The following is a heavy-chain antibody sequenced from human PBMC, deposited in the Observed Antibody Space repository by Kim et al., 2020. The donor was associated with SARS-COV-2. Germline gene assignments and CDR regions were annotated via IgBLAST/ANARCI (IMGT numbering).Heavy chain of an antibody. Sequence: SETLSLTCTVSGGSISSYYWSWIRQPPGKGLEWIGYIYYSGSTNYNPSLKSRVTISVDTSKNQFSLKLSSVTAADTAVYYCARVGTWGPWSGYDFWTYYYYGMDVWGQGTTVTVSS. CDR2: IYYSGST. D-gene: IGHD3-3*01. CDR1: GGSISSYY. J-gene: IGHJ6*02. V-gene: IGHV4-59*01. CDR3: ARVGTWGPWSGYDFWTYYYYGMDV.